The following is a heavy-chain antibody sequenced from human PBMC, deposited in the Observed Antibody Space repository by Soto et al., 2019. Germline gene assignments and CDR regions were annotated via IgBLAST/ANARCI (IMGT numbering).Heavy chain of an antibody. V-gene: IGHV3-72*01. Sequence: EVQLVESGGGLVQPGGSLRLSCAASGFTFSDHYMDWVRQAPGKGLEWVARSRNRVNSHTTEYAASVKGRFTISRDESNSALYLQMNSLKIEDTAMYYCTRGLRGGAPSYTFHGMDVWGQGTKVTVSS. CDR1: GFTFSDHY. CDR2: SRNRVNSHTT. D-gene: IGHD3-10*01. J-gene: IGHJ6*01. CDR3: TRGLRGGAPSYTFHGMDV.